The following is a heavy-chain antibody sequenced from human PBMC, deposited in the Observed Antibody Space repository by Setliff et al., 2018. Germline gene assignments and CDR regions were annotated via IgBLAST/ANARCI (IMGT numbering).Heavy chain of an antibody. J-gene: IGHJ4*02. CDR3: ARQPSSGAYYNPRPYYFDY. Sequence: LSLTCTVSGGSINNYYWSWIRQSPGKGLEWIGYIDTSGSTDYNPSLKSRVTISVDTSKNQFSLKLSSVTAADTAVYYCARQPSSGAYYNPRPYYFDYWGQGTLVTVSS. CDR1: GGSINNYY. CDR2: IDTSGST. D-gene: IGHD3-10*01. V-gene: IGHV4-59*08.